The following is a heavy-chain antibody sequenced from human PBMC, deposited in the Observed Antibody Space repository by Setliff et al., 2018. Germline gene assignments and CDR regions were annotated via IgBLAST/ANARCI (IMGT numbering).Heavy chain of an antibody. CDR3: ARAGGGEFGELRYYHYYYYMDV. Sequence: GASVKVSCKASGGTFSSYAISWVRQAPGQGLEWMGGIIPIFGTANYAQKFQGRVTITADESTSTAYMELSSLRSEDTAVYYCARAGGGEFGELRYYHYYYYMDVWGKGTTVTVSS. CDR1: GGTFSSYA. CDR2: IIPIFGTA. J-gene: IGHJ6*03. D-gene: IGHD3-10*01. V-gene: IGHV1-69*13.